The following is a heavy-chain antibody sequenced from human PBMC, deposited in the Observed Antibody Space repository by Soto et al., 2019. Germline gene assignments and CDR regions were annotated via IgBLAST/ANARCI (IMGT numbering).Heavy chain of an antibody. CDR3: ASRPVSSNFWSGSNYYYYMEV. CDR1: GGSISTSSYY. CDR2: FYFTGNT. D-gene: IGHD3-3*01. V-gene: IGHV4-39*01. J-gene: IGHJ6*03. Sequence: PSETLSLTCTVSGGSISTSSYYWCWIRHPPGKGLEWIGSFYFTGNTYYNPSLESRVTISVDRSKNQFSLKMSSVTAADTAVYYCASRPVSSNFWSGSNYYYYMEVWGKGTTVTVSS.